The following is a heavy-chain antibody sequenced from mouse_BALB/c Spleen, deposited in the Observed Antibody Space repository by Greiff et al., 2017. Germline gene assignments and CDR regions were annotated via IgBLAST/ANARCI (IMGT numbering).Heavy chain of an antibody. CDR2: ILPGSGST. D-gene: IGHD1-1*01. CDR1: GYTFSSYW. Sequence: VKLMESGAELMKPGASVKISCKATGYTFSSYWIEWVKQRPGHGLEWIGEILPGSGSTNYNEKFKGKATFTADTSSNTAYMQLSSLTSEDSAVYYCARGGYGSSSPYFDYWGQGTTLTVSS. V-gene: IGHV1-9*01. CDR3: ARGGYGSSSPYFDY. J-gene: IGHJ2*01.